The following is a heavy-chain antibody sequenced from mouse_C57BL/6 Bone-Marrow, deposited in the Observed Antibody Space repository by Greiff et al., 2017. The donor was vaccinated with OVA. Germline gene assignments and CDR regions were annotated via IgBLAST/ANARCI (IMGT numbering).Heavy chain of an antibody. CDR3: ARGILA. Sequence: QVQLKQPGAELVKPGASVKLSCKASGYTFTSYWMQWVKQRPGQGLEWIGEIDPSDSYTNYNQKFKGKATLTVDTSSSTAYMQLSSLTSEDSAVYYCARGILAWGQGTTLTVSS. CDR2: IDPSDSYT. V-gene: IGHV1-50*01. D-gene: IGHD1-1*01. CDR1: GYTFTSYW. J-gene: IGHJ2*01.